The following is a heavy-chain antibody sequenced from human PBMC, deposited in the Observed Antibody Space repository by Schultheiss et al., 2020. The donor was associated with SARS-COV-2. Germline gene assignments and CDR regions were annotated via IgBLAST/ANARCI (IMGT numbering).Heavy chain of an antibody. V-gene: IGHV3-66*01. CDR3: ARVLKQLVPNYYGMDV. D-gene: IGHD6-6*01. CDR2: IYSGGST. Sequence: GGSLRLSCAASGFTFNSYTMNWVRQAPGKGLEWVSVIYSGGSTYYADSRKGRFTISRDNAKNSLYLQMNSLRVEDTAVYYCARVLKQLVPNYYGMDVWGQGTTVTVSS. CDR1: GFTFNSYT. J-gene: IGHJ6*02.